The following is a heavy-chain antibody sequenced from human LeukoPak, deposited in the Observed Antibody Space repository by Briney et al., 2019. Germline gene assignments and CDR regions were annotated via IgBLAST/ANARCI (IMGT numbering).Heavy chain of an antibody. J-gene: IGHJ6*04. V-gene: IGHV3-74*01. Sequence: GGSLRLSCAASGFTFSSYWMHWVRQAPGKGLVWVSRINSDGSSTSYADSVKGRFTISRDNAKNTLYLQMNSLRAEDTAVYYCASGPVSINMVRGVTSSHGMDVWGKGTTVTVSS. CDR1: GFTFSSYW. CDR3: ASGPVSINMVRGVTSSHGMDV. D-gene: IGHD3-10*01. CDR2: INSDGSST.